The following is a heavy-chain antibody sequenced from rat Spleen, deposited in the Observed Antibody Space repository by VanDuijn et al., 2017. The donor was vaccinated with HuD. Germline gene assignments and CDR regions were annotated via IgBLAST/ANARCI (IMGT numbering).Heavy chain of an antibody. CDR2: ISPGGGST. V-gene: IGHV5-27*01. Sequence: EVQLVESGGGLVQPGRSLKLSCAASGFTFSDYYMAWVRQAPTKGLEWVASISPGGGSTYYRDSVKGRFTISRDDAKSTLFLQMNSLRSEDSATYYCTRALYGGSSELGWFAHWGQGTLVTVSS. CDR1: GFTFSDYY. CDR3: TRALYGGSSELGWFAH. D-gene: IGHD1-11*01. J-gene: IGHJ3*01.